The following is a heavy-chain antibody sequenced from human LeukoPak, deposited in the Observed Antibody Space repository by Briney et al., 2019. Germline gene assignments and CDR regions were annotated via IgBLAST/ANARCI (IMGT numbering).Heavy chain of an antibody. CDR1: GGSISSGSYY. D-gene: IGHD6-6*01. V-gene: IGHV4-61*02. J-gene: IGHJ6*03. Sequence: SQTLSLTCTVSGGSISSGSYYWSWIRQPAGKGLEWIGRIYTSGITNYNPSLKSRVTISVDTSKNQFSLKLSSVTAADTAVYYCARDGYGIAARPSLYYYYYMDVWGKGTTVTVSS. CDR3: ARDGYGIAARPSLYYYYYMDV. CDR2: IYTSGIT.